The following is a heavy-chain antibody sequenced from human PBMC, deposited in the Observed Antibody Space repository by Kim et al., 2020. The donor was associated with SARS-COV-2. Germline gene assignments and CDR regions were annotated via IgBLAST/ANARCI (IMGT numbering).Heavy chain of an antibody. J-gene: IGHJ6*02. Sequence: KYSQKFQGRVTITRDTSASTAYMELSSLRSEDTAVYYCARGPYYYYGMDVWGQGTMVTVSS. CDR3: ARGPYYYYGMDV. V-gene: IGHV1-3*01.